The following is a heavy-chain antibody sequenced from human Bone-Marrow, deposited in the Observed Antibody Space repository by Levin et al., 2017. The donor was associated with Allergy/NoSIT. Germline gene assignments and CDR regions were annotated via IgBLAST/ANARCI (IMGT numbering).Heavy chain of an antibody. CDR3: TTEVCARCIRDDD. J-gene: IGHJ4*02. Sequence: GGSLRLSCAASGFSFTNVWMTWVRQAPGKGLEWVGRIKSETDGGTKDYAATVKARSTITRDDSRSTLHLQMNSLNTEDTAVYCCTTEVCARCIRDDDWGQGTLVTVSS. CDR1: GFSFTNVW. V-gene: IGHV3-15*01. CDR2: IKSETDGGTK. D-gene: IGHD2-21*01.